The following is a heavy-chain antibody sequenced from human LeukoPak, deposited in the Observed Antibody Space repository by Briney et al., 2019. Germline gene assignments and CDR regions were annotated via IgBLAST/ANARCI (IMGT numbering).Heavy chain of an antibody. Sequence: PSETLSLTCTVSGGSVSTGSDFLSWIRQPPGKGLEWIGYIYYSGSTNYNPSLKSRVTISVDRSKNQFSLKPSSVTAADTAVYYCARGASYNWNLYYYYYYMDVWGKGTTVTVSS. J-gene: IGHJ6*03. CDR2: IYYSGST. CDR1: GGSVSTGSDF. CDR3: ARGASYNWNLYYYYYYMDV. V-gene: IGHV4-61*01. D-gene: IGHD1-20*01.